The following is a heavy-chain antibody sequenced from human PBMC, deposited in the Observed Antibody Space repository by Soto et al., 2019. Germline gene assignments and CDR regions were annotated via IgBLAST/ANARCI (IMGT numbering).Heavy chain of an antibody. CDR3: AKDLSRWPHYAFDS. CDR1: GFTFSNYG. CDR2: ISTNGDTA. Sequence: EVQLLESGGGLLPPGGSLRLSCAASGFTFSNYGMNWVRQAPGKGLEWVSGISTNGDTANYADSVKGRFTISRDNSKNALYMQMNGLRPEDTAVYYCAKDLSRWPHYAFDSWGQGTLVTVSS. J-gene: IGHJ5*01. V-gene: IGHV3-23*01. D-gene: IGHD4-17*01.